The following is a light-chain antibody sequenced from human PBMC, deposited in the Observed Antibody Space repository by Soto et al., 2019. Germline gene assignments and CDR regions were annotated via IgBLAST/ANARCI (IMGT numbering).Light chain of an antibody. CDR2: RAS. CDR3: QQYQNLWT. CDR1: QTIYSN. V-gene: IGKV3-15*01. Sequence: IQITQSPANLSLSPVETATLSCRASQTIYSNVAWYQQRPGQAPRLLIYRASARATGIPARFSGSGSGTEFTLTIGSLQSEDSAVYYCQQYQNLWTFGQGTKVDIK. J-gene: IGKJ1*01.